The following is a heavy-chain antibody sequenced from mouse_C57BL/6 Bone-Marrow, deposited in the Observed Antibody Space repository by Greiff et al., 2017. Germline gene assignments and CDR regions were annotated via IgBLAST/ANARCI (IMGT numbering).Heavy chain of an antibody. CDR3: TRSLIYYGTNY. J-gene: IGHJ2*01. D-gene: IGHD1-1*01. V-gene: IGHV14-2*01. Sequence: EVKLQESGAELVKPGASVKLSCTASGFNIKDYYIHWVKQRTEQGLEWIGRIDPEDGETKYAPKFQDKATITADTSSNTASLQLSSLTSEDTAVYYCTRSLIYYGTNYWGQGTTLTVSS. CDR1: GFNIKDYY. CDR2: IDPEDGET.